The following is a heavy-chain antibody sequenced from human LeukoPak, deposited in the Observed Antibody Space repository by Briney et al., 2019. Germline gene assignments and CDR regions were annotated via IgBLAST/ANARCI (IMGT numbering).Heavy chain of an antibody. J-gene: IGHJ3*02. CDR2: ISSNGGST. D-gene: IGHD2-2*02. Sequence: GGSLRLSCAASGFTFSSYAMHWVRQAPGKGLEYVSAISSNGGSTYYANSVKGRFTISRDNSKNTLYLQMGSLKASDTAMYYCARLGTRYQLLYEGDAFDIWGQGTMVTVSS. V-gene: IGHV3-64*01. CDR1: GFTFSSYA. CDR3: ARLGTRYQLLYEGDAFDI.